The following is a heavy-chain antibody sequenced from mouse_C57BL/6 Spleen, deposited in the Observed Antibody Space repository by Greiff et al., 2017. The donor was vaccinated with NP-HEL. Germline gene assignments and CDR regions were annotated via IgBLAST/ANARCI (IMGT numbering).Heavy chain of an antibody. CDR1: GYTFTSYW. V-gene: IGHV1-69*01. Sequence: QVQLKQSGAELVMPGASVKLSCKASGYTFTSYWMHWVKQRPGQGLEWIGEIDHSDSYTNYNQKFKGKSTLTVDKSSSTAYMQLSSLTSEDSAFYYCARSGYYYGSRRVDYWGQGTTLTVSS. J-gene: IGHJ2*01. D-gene: IGHD1-1*01. CDR3: ARSGYYYGSRRVDY. CDR2: IDHSDSYT.